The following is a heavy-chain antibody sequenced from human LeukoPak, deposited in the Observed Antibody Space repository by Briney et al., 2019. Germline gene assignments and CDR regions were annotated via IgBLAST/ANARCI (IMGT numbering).Heavy chain of an antibody. Sequence: ASVKVSCKASGYTFTSFHIHWVRQAPEEGLEWMGLTNPGSGVTSYAQNFLGRLTMTWDTSTSTVYMELNSLRSDDTAVYYCAREVGDVDYWGQGTLVTVSS. J-gene: IGHJ4*02. CDR2: TNPGSGVT. D-gene: IGHD1-26*01. CDR3: AREVGDVDY. V-gene: IGHV1-46*01. CDR1: GYTFTSFH.